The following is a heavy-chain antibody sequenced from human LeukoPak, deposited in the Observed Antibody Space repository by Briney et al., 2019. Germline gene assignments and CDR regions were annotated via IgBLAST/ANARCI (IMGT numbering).Heavy chain of an antibody. CDR2: IYHSGST. V-gene: IGHV4-38-2*02. D-gene: IGHD6-13*01. J-gene: IGHJ4*02. CDR3: ARVPLWVAAAGYFDY. Sequence: SETLSLTCTVSGYSISSGYYWGWIRQPPGKGLEWIGSIYHSGSTYYSPSLKSRVTISVDTSKNQFSLKLSSVTAADTAVYYCARVPLWVAAAGYFDYWGQGTLVTVSS. CDR1: GYSISSGYY.